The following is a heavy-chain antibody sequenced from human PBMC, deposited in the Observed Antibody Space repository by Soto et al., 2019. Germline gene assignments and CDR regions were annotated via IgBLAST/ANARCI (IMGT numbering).Heavy chain of an antibody. CDR3: ARDLAAGDH. V-gene: IGHV1-46*01. CDR1: GYTFTNYY. Sequence: QVQLVQSGAEVKKPGASVKVSCRASGYTFTNYYIHWVRQAPGQGLEWLGIINPTSGSTNYAQKFQGRVTLTMDTSTTTLYMELSCLTAEETAIFYCARDLAAGDHWGQGTLVTVSS. D-gene: IGHD6-13*01. J-gene: IGHJ4*02. CDR2: INPTSGST.